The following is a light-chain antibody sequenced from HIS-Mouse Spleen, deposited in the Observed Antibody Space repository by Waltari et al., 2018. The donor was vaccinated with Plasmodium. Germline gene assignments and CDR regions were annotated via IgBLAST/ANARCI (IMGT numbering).Light chain of an antibody. Sequence: QSVLTQPPSASGTPGQRVPISCSGSSSNIGSNTVNWYQQLPGTAPNLLIYSNNQRPSGVPDRFSGSKSGTSASLANSGLQSEDEADYYCAAWDDSLNGPVFGGGTKLTVL. J-gene: IGLJ2*01. CDR1: SSNIGSNT. CDR3: AAWDDSLNGPV. V-gene: IGLV1-44*01. CDR2: SNN.